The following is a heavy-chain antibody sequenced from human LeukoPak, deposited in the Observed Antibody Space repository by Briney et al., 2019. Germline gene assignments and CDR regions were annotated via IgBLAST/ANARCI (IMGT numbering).Heavy chain of an antibody. CDR2: INPNSGGT. V-gene: IGHV1-2*02. CDR1: GYTFTGCY. CDR3: ARVSVLMVVTDYFDY. Sequence: ASVKVSCKASGYTFTGCYMHWVRQAPGQGLEWMGWINPNSGGTNYAQKFQGRVTMTRDTSISTAYMELSRLRSDDTAVYYCARVSVLMVVTDYFDYWGQGTLVTVSS. J-gene: IGHJ4*02. D-gene: IGHD2-21*02.